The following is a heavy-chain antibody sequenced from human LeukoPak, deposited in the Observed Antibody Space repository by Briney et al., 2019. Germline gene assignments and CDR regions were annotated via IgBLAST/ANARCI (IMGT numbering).Heavy chain of an antibody. CDR3: ARTRITMVRGVIPGWFDP. CDR2: INPNSGGT. D-gene: IGHD3-10*01. J-gene: IGHJ5*02. Sequence: ASVKVSCKASGYTFTGYYMHWVRQAPGQGLECRGWINPNSGGTNYAQKFQGRVTMTRDTSISTAYMELSRLRSDDTAVYYCARTRITMVRGVIPGWFDPWGQGTLVTVSS. CDR1: GYTFTGYY. V-gene: IGHV1-2*02.